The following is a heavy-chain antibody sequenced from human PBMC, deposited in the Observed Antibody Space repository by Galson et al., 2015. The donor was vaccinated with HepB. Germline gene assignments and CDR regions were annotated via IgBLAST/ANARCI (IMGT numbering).Heavy chain of an antibody. CDR1: GFTFRNYA. Sequence: SLRLSCAASGFTFRNYAMNWVRQAPGKGPEWVSGISGSGSGDDSYYLESVKGRFTISRDNSKNTLYLQMNSLRAGDTAVYYCAKAGGFWPTGYFGMEVGGHGTTVTVSS. D-gene: IGHD3-9*01. V-gene: IGHV3-23*01. CDR3: AKAGGFWPTGYFGMEV. CDR2: ISGSGSGDDS. J-gene: IGHJ6*02.